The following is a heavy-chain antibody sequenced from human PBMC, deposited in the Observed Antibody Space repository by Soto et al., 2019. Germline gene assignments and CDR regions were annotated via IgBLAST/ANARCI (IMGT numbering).Heavy chain of an antibody. CDR3: ARDRSRDHFDY. V-gene: IGHV1-46*01. D-gene: IGHD2-21*02. CDR1: GYTFTSYY. Sequence: GASVKVSCKASGYTFTSYYMHWVRQAPGQGLEWMGIINPSGGSTSYARKFQGRVTMTRDTSTSTVYMELSSLRSEDTAVYYCARDRSRDHFDYWGQGTLVTVSS. J-gene: IGHJ4*02. CDR2: INPSGGST.